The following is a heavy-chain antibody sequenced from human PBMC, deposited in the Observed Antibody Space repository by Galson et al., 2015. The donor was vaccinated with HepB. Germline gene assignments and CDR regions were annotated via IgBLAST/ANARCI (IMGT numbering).Heavy chain of an antibody. Sequence: SLRLSCAASGFTFSSYAMSWVRQAPGKGLEWVSAISGSGGSTYYADSVKGRFTISRDNSKNTLYLQMNSLRAEDTAVYYCAKVEYGDYIYFDYWGQGTLVTVSS. CDR2: ISGSGGST. CDR1: GFTFSSYA. V-gene: IGHV3-23*01. J-gene: IGHJ4*02. D-gene: IGHD4-17*01. CDR3: AKVEYGDYIYFDY.